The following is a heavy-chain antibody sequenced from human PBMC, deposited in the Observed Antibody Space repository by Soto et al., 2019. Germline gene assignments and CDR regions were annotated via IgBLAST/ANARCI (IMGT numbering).Heavy chain of an antibody. CDR1: GYTFTTYY. Sequence: GASVKVSCKASGYTFTTYYLHWVRQAPGQGLEWMGIINPDTGSTSSAQNFRGRVSVTRDTSTSTVYMELYSLSSEDTAVYYCARDPNFSLTFHHYGKDVWGQGTTVTVSS. CDR3: ARDPNFSLTFHHYGKDV. V-gene: IGHV1-46*01. CDR2: INPDTGST. J-gene: IGHJ6*02.